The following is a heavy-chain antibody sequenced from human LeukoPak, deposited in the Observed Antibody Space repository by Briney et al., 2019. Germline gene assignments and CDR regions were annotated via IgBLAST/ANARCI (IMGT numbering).Heavy chain of an antibody. CDR3: AKSSGSLFDP. D-gene: IGHD3-10*01. Sequence: SETLSLTCAVYGGSFSGYYWSWIRQPPGKGLEWIGYIYYSGSTNYNPSLKSRVTISVDTSKNQFSLKLSSVTAADTAVYYCAKSSGSLFDPWGQGTLVTVSS. CDR2: IYYSGST. CDR1: GGSFSGYY. V-gene: IGHV4-59*08. J-gene: IGHJ5*02.